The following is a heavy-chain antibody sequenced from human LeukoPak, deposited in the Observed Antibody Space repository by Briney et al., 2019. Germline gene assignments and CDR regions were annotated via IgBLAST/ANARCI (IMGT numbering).Heavy chain of an antibody. CDR2: IYYSGAT. CDR1: GGSIISSSHY. J-gene: IGHJ4*02. V-gene: IGHV4-39*01. CDR3: ARRGHSSSSGGFDY. D-gene: IGHD6-6*01. Sequence: SETLSLTCSVSGGSIISSSHYWSWIRQPPGKGLEYIGNIYYSGATYYNPSLKSRVTISVDTSNNQLSLELRSVTAADTAVYYCARRGHSSSSGGFDYWGQGTLVTVSS.